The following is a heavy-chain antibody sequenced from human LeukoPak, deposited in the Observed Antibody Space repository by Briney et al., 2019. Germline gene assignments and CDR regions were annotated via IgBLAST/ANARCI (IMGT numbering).Heavy chain of an antibody. J-gene: IGHJ3*02. D-gene: IGHD2-15*01. CDR2: ISYGGNYK. CDR1: GFTFSSYA. V-gene: IGHV3-30-3*01. Sequence: PGGSLRHSCAASGFTFSSYAMHWVRQAPGKGLEWVAVISYGGNYKYNAGSVEGRITISRDNSKNTLYLQMSGLRAEDTAVYYCARSRGSPNSGEDAFDIWGQGTMVTVSS. CDR3: ARSRGSPNSGEDAFDI.